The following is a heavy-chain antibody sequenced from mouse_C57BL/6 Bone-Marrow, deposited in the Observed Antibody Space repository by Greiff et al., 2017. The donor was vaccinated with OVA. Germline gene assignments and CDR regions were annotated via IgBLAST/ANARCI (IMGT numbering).Heavy chain of an antibody. V-gene: IGHV5-17*01. CDR2: ISSGSSTI. Sequence: DVMLVESGGGLVKPGGSLKLSCAASGFTFSDYGMHWVRQAPEQGLEWVAYISSGSSTIYYADTVKGRFTISRDNAKNTLFLQMTSLRSEDTAMYYCACGLTGYFDYWGQGTTLTVSS. D-gene: IGHD4-1*01. J-gene: IGHJ2*01. CDR1: GFTFSDYG. CDR3: ACGLTGYFDY.